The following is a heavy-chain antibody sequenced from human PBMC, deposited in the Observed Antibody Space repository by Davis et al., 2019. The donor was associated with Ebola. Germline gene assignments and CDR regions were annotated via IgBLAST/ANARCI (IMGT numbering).Heavy chain of an antibody. V-gene: IGHV3-11*04. D-gene: IGHD3-22*01. CDR1: GFTFSDYY. CDR3: ARYGDYYDSSGYYYILFDY. Sequence: GGSLRLSCAASGFTFSDYYMSWIRQAPGKGLEWVSYISSSGSTIYYADSVKGRFTISRDNAKNSLYLQMNSLRAEDTAVYYCARYGDYYDSSGYYYILFDYWGQGTLVTVSS. CDR2: ISSSGSTI. J-gene: IGHJ4*02.